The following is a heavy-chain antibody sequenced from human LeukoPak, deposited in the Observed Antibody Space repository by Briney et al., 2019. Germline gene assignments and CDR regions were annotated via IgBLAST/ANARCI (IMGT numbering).Heavy chain of an antibody. D-gene: IGHD3-10*01. CDR1: GFTFSSYG. J-gene: IGHJ4*02. CDR3: ARDGTYYYGSGSAGPVDY. V-gene: IGHV3-30*02. Sequence: PGGSLRLSCAASGFTFSSYGMHWVRQAPGKGLEWVAFIRYDGSNKYYADSVKGRFTISRDNSKNTLYLQMNSLRAEDTAVYYCARDGTYYYGSGSAGPVDYWGQGTLVTVSS. CDR2: IRYDGSNK.